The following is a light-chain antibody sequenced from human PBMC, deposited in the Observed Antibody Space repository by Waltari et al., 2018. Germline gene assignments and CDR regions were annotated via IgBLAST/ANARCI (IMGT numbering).Light chain of an antibody. CDR3: QQYENLPLT. Sequence: DIQITQTPSSLSASVGVRVTISCQASQDINNYLNWYQQKPGKAPKLLIYDASNLEIGVPSRFSGGGSGTDFTFIITSLQPEDIATYYCQQYENLPLTFGQGTRLEI. V-gene: IGKV1-33*01. J-gene: IGKJ5*01. CDR1: QDINNY. CDR2: DAS.